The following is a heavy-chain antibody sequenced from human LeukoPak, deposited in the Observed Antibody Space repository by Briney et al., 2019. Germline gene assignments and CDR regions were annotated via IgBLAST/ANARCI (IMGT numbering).Heavy chain of an antibody. V-gene: IGHV3-33*06. Sequence: PGGSLRLSCAASGFTFSSYGMHWVRQAPGKGLEWVAVIWYDGSNKYYADSVKGRFTISRDNSKNTLYLQMNSLRAEDTAVYYCAKDLYYYDSSGYSPWGQGTLVTVSS. CDR1: GFTFSSYG. D-gene: IGHD3-22*01. CDR3: AKDLYYYDSSGYSP. CDR2: IWYDGSNK. J-gene: IGHJ5*02.